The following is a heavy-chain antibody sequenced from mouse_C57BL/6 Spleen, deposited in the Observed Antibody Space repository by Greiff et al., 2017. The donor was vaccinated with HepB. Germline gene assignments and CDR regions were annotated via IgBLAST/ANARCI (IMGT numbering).Heavy chain of an antibody. Sequence: EVQLVESGGGLVKPGGSLKLSCAASGFTFSDYGMHWVRQAPEKGLEWVAYISSGSSTIYYADTVKGRFTISRDNAKNTLFLQMTSLRSEDTAMYYCARQGSYGSSYVAWFAYWGQGTLVTVSA. CDR3: ARQGSYGSSYVAWFAY. D-gene: IGHD1-1*01. J-gene: IGHJ3*01. CDR1: GFTFSDYG. V-gene: IGHV5-17*01. CDR2: ISSGSSTI.